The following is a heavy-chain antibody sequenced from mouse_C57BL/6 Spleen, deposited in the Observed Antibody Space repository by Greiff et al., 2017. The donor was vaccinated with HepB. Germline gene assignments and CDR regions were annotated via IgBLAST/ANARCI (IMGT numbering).Heavy chain of an antibody. V-gene: IGHV1-72*01. CDR2: IDPNSGGT. D-gene: IGHD1-1*01. CDR3: AREDHDGSSSSYWYFDV. J-gene: IGHJ1*03. CDR1: GYTFTSYW. Sequence: QVQLQQPGAELVKPGASVKLSCKASGYTFTSYWMHWVKQRPGRGLEWIGRIDPNSGGTKYNEKFKSKATLTVDKPSSTAYMQLSSLTSEDSAVYYCAREDHDGSSSSYWYFDVWGTGTTVTVSS.